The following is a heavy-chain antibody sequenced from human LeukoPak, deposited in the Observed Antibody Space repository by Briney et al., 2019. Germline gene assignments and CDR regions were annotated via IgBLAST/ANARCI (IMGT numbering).Heavy chain of an antibody. V-gene: IGHV3-23*01. CDR1: GFTSSSYA. Sequence: PGGSLRLSCAASGFTSSSYAMSWVRQAPGKGLEWVSAISGSGGSTYYADSVKGRFTISRDNSKNTLYLQMNSLRAEDTAVYYCAKVGTGWRRSVLSQPEGNYYYYGMDVWGQGTTVTVSS. D-gene: IGHD6-13*01. J-gene: IGHJ6*02. CDR2: ISGSGGST. CDR3: AKVGTGWRRSVLSQPEGNYYYYGMDV.